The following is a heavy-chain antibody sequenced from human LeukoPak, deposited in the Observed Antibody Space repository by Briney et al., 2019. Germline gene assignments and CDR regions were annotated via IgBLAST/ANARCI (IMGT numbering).Heavy chain of an antibody. CDR2: INSDGSST. D-gene: IGHD3-22*01. CDR1: GFTFSSYW. V-gene: IGHV3-74*01. J-gene: IGHJ4*02. CDR3: ARASGYGYYYDSSGYYYFDY. Sequence: PGGSLRLSCAASGFTFSSYWMHWVRQAPGKGLVWVSRINSDGSSTSYADSVKGRFTISRDNAKNTLYLQMNGLRAEDTAVYYCARASGYGYYYDSSGYYYFDYWGQGTLVTVSS.